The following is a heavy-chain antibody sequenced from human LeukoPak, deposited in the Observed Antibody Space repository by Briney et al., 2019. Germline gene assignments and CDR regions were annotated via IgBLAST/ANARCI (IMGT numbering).Heavy chain of an antibody. V-gene: IGHV1-24*01. J-gene: IGHJ4*02. CDR1: GYTLTELS. D-gene: IGHD1-26*01. Sequence: GASVKVSCKVSGYTLTELSMHWVRQAPGEGLEWMGGFDPEDGETIYAQKFQGRVTMTEDTSTDTAYMELSSLRSEDTAVYYCATNLGATSARPFDYWGQGTLVTVSS. CDR2: FDPEDGET. CDR3: ATNLGATSARPFDY.